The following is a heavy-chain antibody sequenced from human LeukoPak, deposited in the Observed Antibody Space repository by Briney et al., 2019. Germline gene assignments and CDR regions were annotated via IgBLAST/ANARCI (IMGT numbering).Heavy chain of an antibody. Sequence: SETLSLTCTVSGGSISSYYWSWIRQPPGKGLEWIGYIYTSGSTNYNPSLKSRVTISVDTSKNQFSLKLSSATAADTAVYYCARQAYSSQAGFDYWGQGTLVTVSS. V-gene: IGHV4-4*09. CDR3: ARQAYSSQAGFDY. D-gene: IGHD6-19*01. J-gene: IGHJ4*02. CDR2: IYTSGST. CDR1: GGSISSYY.